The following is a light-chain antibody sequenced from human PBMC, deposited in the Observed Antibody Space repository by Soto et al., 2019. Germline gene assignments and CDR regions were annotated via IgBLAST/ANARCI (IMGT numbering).Light chain of an antibody. J-gene: IGKJ1*01. CDR3: QQYNSYSWT. V-gene: IGKV1-5*03. Sequence: DIQMTQSPSTLSASVGDRVTITCRAIQSISSWLAWYQQKPGKAPKLLIYKASSLESGVPSRFSGSGSGTEFTLTISILQPDDFATYYCQQYNSYSWTFGQGTKVEIK. CDR2: KAS. CDR1: QSISSW.